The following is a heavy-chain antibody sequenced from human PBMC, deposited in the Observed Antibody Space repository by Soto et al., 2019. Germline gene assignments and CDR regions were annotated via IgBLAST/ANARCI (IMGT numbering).Heavy chain of an antibody. D-gene: IGHD2-8*01. CDR1: GFTFSRYA. J-gene: IGHJ4*02. CDR2: ISRDGSSK. Sequence: GGSLRLSCAASGFTFSRYAMHWVRQAPGEGLEWVAVISRDGSSKYYGDSVKGRFAVSRDNSNNTLYLSMTSLRPDDTAVFYCARSRNGAVPDSINFWGQGTLVTVSS. CDR3: ARSRNGAVPDSINF. V-gene: IGHV3-30*09.